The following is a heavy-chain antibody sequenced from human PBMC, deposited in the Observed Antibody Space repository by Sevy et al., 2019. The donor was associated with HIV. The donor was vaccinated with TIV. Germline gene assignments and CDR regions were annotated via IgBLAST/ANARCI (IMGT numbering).Heavy chain of an antibody. J-gene: IGHJ3*02. Sequence: SETLSLTCTVSGGSISSYYWSWIRQPPGKGLEGIGYIYYSGSTNYNPSLKSRVTISVDTSKNQFSLKLSSVTAADTAVYYCARDNNGAFDIWGQGTMVTVSS. D-gene: IGHD1-20*01. CDR1: GGSISSYY. CDR2: IYYSGST. V-gene: IGHV4-59*13. CDR3: ARDNNGAFDI.